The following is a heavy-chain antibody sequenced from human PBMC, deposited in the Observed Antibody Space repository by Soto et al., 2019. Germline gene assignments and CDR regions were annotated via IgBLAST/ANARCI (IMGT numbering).Heavy chain of an antibody. V-gene: IGHV4-39*01. CDR1: GGSISSSSYY. J-gene: IGHJ6*02. CDR3: ARKYSSCWFPLGYYYGMDV. CDR2: IYYSRST. D-gene: IGHD6-19*01. Sequence: PSETLSLTCTVSGGSISSSSYYWGWIRQPPGKGLEWIGSIYYSRSTYYNPSLKRRVTISVDTSKHQFSLKLSSVTAADTARYYCARKYSSCWFPLGYYYGMDVWVQGTTVTVSS.